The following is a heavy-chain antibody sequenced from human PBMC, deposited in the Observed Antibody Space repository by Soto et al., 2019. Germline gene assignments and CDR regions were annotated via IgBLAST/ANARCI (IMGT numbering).Heavy chain of an antibody. CDR1: GGSFSGYY. Sequence: QVQLQQWGAGLLKPSETLSLTCAVYGGSFSGYYWSWIRQPPGKGLEWIGEINHSGSTNYNPSLKSRVAISVDSSKNQFSLKLSSVTAAATAVYYCARGAGHGAFDIWGQGTMVTVSS. CDR2: INHSGST. V-gene: IGHV4-34*01. J-gene: IGHJ3*02. CDR3: ARGAGHGAFDI.